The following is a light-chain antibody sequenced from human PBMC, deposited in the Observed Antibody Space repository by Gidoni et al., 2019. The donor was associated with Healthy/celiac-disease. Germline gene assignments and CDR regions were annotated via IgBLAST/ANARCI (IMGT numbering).Light chain of an antibody. Sequence: DIQMTQSPSTLSASVGDRVTITCRASQSISSWLAWYQQKPGKAPKLLIYDASSLESGVPSRFSGSGSGTEFTLTISSLQPDDFATYYCQQYNSYPWPFGQXTKVEIK. V-gene: IGKV1-5*01. J-gene: IGKJ1*01. CDR2: DAS. CDR1: QSISSW. CDR3: QQYNSYPWP.